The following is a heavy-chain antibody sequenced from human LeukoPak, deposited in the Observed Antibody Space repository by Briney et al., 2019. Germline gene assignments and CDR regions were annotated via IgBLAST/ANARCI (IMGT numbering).Heavy chain of an antibody. CDR2: ISSSSSTI. V-gene: IGHV3-48*04. CDR1: GFSFSSYW. Sequence: GGSLRLSCVASGFSFSSYWMTWVRQAPGKGLEWVSYISSSSSTINYADSVKGRFTISRDNAKNSLYLQMNSLRAEDTAVYYCARDGGSGSFQYYYGMDVWGQGTTVTVSS. J-gene: IGHJ6*02. CDR3: ARDGGSGSFQYYYGMDV. D-gene: IGHD3-10*01.